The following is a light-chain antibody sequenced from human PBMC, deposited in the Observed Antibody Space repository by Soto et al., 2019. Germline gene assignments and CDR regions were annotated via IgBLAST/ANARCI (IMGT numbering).Light chain of an antibody. V-gene: IGLV2-23*01. CDR3: CSYAGSSTI. Sequence: QSALTQPASVSGSPGQSITISCTGTSSDVGSYNLVSWYQQHPGKAPKLMIYEGSKRPSGVSNRFSGSNSGNTASLTISGHQAEDEADYYCCSYAGSSTIFGGGTKLTVL. J-gene: IGLJ2*01. CDR1: SSDVGSYNL. CDR2: EGS.